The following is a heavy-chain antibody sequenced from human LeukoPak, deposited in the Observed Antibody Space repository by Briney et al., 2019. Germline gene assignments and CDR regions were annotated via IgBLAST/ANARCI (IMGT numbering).Heavy chain of an antibody. V-gene: IGHV4-59*01. CDR3: ARVQAVAGTYYFDY. CDR2: IYYSGST. CDR1: GFTFSDYY. D-gene: IGHD6-19*01. J-gene: IGHJ4*02. Sequence: GSLRLSCAASGFTFSDYYMSWIRQAPGKGLEWIGSIYYSGSTNYTPSLKSRVTLSVDTSKNQFSLKLSSVTAADTAVYYCARVQAVAGTYYFDYWGQGTLVTVSS.